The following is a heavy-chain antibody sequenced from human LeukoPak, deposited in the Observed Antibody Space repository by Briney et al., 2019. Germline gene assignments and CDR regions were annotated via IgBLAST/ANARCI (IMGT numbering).Heavy chain of an antibody. CDR1: GFTFSSYW. J-gene: IGHJ5*02. D-gene: IGHD3-10*01. V-gene: IGHV3-7*01. CDR2: IKQDGSEK. Sequence: PGGSLRLSCAASGFTFSSYWMSWVRQAPGKGLEWVANIKQDGSEKYYVDSVKGRFTISRDNAKNSLYLQMNSLRAEDTAVYYCAREWFGEPASNNWFDPWGQGTLVTVSS. CDR3: AREWFGEPASNNWFDP.